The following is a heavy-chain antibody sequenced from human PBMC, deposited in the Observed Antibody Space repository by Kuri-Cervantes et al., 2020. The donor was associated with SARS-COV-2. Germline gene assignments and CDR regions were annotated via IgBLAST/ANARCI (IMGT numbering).Heavy chain of an antibody. V-gene: IGHV3-33*08. J-gene: IGHJ3*02. CDR2: IWYGGSNK. Sequence: GGSLRLSCAASGFTFSSYGMHWVRQAPGKGLEWVAVIWYGGSNKYYADSVKGRFTISRDNAKNSLYLQMNSLRAEDTAVYYCARDSPNAFDIWGQGTMVTVSS. CDR1: GFTFSSYG. CDR3: ARDSPNAFDI.